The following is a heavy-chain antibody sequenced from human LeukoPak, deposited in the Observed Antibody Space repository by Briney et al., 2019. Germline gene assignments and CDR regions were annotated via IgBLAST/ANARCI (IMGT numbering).Heavy chain of an antibody. CDR2: ISYDGSNK. V-gene: IGHV3-30-3*01. Sequence: QPGGSLRLSCAASGFTFSSYAMHRVRQAPGKGLEWVAVISYDGSNKYYADSVKGRLTISRDNSKNTLYLQMNSLRAEDTAVYYCARGEDIVVVPAAFYGTDVWGQGTTVTVSS. CDR3: ARGEDIVVVPAAFYGTDV. CDR1: GFTFSSYA. J-gene: IGHJ6*02. D-gene: IGHD2-2*01.